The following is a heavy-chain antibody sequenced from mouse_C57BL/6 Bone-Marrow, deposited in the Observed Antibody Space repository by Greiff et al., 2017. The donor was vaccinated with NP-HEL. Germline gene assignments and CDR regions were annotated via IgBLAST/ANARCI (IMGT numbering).Heavy chain of an antibody. CDR2: INPSSGYT. V-gene: IGHV1-4*01. CDR1: GYTFTSYT. CDR3: SRGGSYFGY. D-gene: IGHD1-1*01. J-gene: IGHJ2*01. Sequence: QVQLQQSGAELARPGASVKMSCKASGYTFTSYTMHWVNQRPGQGLEWIGYINPSSGYTKYNQKFKDKATLTASKSSSAAYMQLSSLTSEDSAVYYCSRGGSYFGYWGQGTTLTVSS.